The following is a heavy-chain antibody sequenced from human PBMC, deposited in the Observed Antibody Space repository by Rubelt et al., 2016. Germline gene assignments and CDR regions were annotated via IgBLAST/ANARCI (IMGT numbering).Heavy chain of an antibody. J-gene: IGHJ4*02. V-gene: IGHV4-34*01. Sequence: QVQLQQWGAGLLKPSETLSLTCAVYGGSFSGYYWSWIRQPPGTGLEWIGEINHSGSTNYNPSLKSRFTIAVDTSKNQFSLKLCSVTAADTAVYYCARGYCTNGVCYGGDYWGQGTLVTVSS. D-gene: IGHD2-8*01. CDR3: ARGYCTNGVCYGGDY. CDR1: GGSFSGYY. CDR2: INHSGST.